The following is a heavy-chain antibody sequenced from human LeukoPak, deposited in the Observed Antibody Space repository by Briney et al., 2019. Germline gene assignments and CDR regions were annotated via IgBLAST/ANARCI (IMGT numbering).Heavy chain of an antibody. CDR2: ISDSGGST. CDR3: ARDPVSTSGEGYFDY. CDR1: GFTFSSYA. Sequence: GGSLRLSCAASGFTFSSYAMSWVRQAPGKGLEWVSGISDSGGSTYYADSVKGRFTISRDNSKNTLYLQMNSLRAEDAAVYYCARDPVSTSGEGYFDYWGQGTLVTVSS. V-gene: IGHV3-23*01. D-gene: IGHD2-2*01. J-gene: IGHJ4*02.